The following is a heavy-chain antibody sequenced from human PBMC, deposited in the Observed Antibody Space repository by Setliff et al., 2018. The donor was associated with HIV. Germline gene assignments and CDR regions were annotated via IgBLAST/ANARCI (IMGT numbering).Heavy chain of an antibody. J-gene: IGHJ3*02. CDR1: GGPLSGHY. CDR3: AKTVVGDSYALPNDAFDI. CDR2: TSHSGKT. Sequence: SETLSLTCAVYGGPLSGHYWSWIRQPPGQGLEWIGETSHSGKTNYNPSLKSRVTISVDTSKNRFSLKLSSVTAFDTAVYYCAKTVVGDSYALPNDAFDIWGQGTMVTVSS. V-gene: IGHV4-34*01. D-gene: IGHD3-16*01.